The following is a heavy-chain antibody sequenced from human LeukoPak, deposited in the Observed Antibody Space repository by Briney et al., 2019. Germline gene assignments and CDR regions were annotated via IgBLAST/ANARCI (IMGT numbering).Heavy chain of an antibody. Sequence: GGSLRLSCEASGFTFSTYAMAWVRQAPGKGLEWVSLITGSGISAYYADSVRGRFSISRDNSKNTVYLQLNSLRAEDTAVYYCAKPQYYGGNFDAFDIWGQGTMVTVSS. J-gene: IGHJ3*02. D-gene: IGHD4-23*01. CDR2: ITGSGISA. CDR3: AKPQYYGGNFDAFDI. CDR1: GFTFSTYA. V-gene: IGHV3-23*01.